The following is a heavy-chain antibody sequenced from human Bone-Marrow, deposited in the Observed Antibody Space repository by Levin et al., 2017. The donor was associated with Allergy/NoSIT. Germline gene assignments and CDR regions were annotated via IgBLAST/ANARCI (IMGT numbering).Heavy chain of an antibody. D-gene: IGHD3-10*01. CDR2: INPSGGST. V-gene: IGHV1-46*01. CDR3: AYSYMVRGVIITGLDY. J-gene: IGHJ4*02. CDR1: GYTFTSYY. Sequence: ASVKVSCKASGYTFTSYYMHWVRQAPGQGLEWMGIINPSGGSTSYAQKFQGRVTMTRDTSTSTVYMELSSLRSEDTAVYYCAYSYMVRGVIITGLDYWGQGTLVTVSS.